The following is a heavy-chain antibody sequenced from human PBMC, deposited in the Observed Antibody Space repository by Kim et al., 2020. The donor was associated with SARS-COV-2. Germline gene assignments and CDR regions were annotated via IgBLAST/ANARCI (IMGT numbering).Heavy chain of an antibody. D-gene: IGHD2-2*01. CDR2: IIPIFGTA. J-gene: IGHJ5*02. Sequence: SVKVSCKASGGTFSSYAISWVRQAPGQGLEWMGGIIPIFGTANYAQKFQGRVTITADESTSTAYMELSSLRSEDTAVYYCARGAYCSSTSCYPGVGRWFDPWGQGTLVTVSS. V-gene: IGHV1-69*13. CDR3: ARGAYCSSTSCYPGVGRWFDP. CDR1: GGTFSSYA.